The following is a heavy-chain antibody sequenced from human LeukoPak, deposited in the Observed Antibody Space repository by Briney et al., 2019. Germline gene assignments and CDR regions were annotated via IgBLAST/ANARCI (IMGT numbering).Heavy chain of an antibody. J-gene: IGHJ1*01. D-gene: IGHD2-2*01. Sequence: SETLSLTCTVSGGSISSGDYYWSWLRQPPGKGLEWIGYIYYSGSTYYNPSLKSRVTISVDTSENQFSLKLSSVTAADTAVYYCASYIVVVPAHAEYFQHWGQGTLVTVSS. CDR1: GGSISSGDYY. V-gene: IGHV4-30-4*08. CDR2: IYYSGST. CDR3: ASYIVVVPAHAEYFQH.